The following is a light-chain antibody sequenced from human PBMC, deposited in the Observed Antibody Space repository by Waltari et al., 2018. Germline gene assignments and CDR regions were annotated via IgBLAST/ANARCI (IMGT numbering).Light chain of an antibody. V-gene: IGKV2D-29*02. Sequence: DIGLTQTPNSRSVTPGQPSSMSCKSSQSLLFSDGKTYFYWYLQKPGQSPHLLIYEVSNRFSGVSDRFSGSGSGTDFTLKISRVEAEDVGVYYCMQSMQLPRYSFGQGTKLEI. J-gene: IGKJ2*01. CDR2: EVS. CDR3: MQSMQLPRYS. CDR1: QSLLFSDGKTY.